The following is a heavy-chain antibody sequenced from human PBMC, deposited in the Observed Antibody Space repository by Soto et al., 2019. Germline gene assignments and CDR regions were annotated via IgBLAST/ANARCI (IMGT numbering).Heavy chain of an antibody. CDR2: ISSSSSTI. CDR1: GFTFSSYS. CDR3: ARDLVVGVVAATPGYYGMDV. V-gene: IGHV3-48*02. J-gene: IGHJ6*02. D-gene: IGHD2-15*01. Sequence: EVQLVESGGGLVQPGGSLRLSCAASGFTFSSYSMNWVRQAPGKGLEWVSYISSSSSTIYYADSVKGRFTISRDNAKNSLYLQMNSLRDEDTAVYYCARDLVVGVVAATPGYYGMDVWGQGTTVTVSS.